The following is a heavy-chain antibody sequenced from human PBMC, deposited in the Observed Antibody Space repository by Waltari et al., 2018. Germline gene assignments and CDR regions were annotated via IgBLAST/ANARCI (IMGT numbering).Heavy chain of an antibody. J-gene: IGHJ3*02. V-gene: IGHV4-59*11. CDR1: GDSIRGHY. CDR2: IFNSATT. Sequence: QVQLQESGPGLVEPSETLSLTCTVSGDSIRGHYWSWIRQPPGKGPEWIGYIFNSATTNYNPSLKSRVTISADMSKNQLALRLTSMTAADTAVYYCARGYGAYCGEDCSDPFDIWGRGTMVTVSS. D-gene: IGHD2-21*01. CDR3: ARGYGAYCGEDCSDPFDI.